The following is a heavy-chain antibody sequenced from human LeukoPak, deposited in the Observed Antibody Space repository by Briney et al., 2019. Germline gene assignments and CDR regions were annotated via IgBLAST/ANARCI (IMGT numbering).Heavy chain of an antibody. CDR2: INPNSGGT. CDR1: GYTFTGYY. J-gene: IGHJ6*03. D-gene: IGHD1-1*01. V-gene: IGHV1-2*02. Sequence: GASVKVCCKASGYTFTGYYMHWVRQAPGQGLEGMGWINPNSGGTNYAQKFQGRVTMTRDTSISTAYMELRSLRSDDTAVYYCARGGHNWKGATVSDDYYYYYYYMDVWGKGTTVTISS. CDR3: ARGGHNWKGATVSDDYYYYYYYMDV.